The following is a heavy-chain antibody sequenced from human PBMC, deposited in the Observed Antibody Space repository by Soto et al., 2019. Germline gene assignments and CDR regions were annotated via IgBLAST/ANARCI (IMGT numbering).Heavy chain of an antibody. Sequence: TLSLTCTVSGGSISSHYWSWIRQPPGKGLEWIGYIYYSGSTNYNPSLKSRVTISVDTSKNQFSLKLSSVTTADTAVYYCATGGAYCGGDCYPHPLDCWGQGTQVTVSS. CDR3: ATGGAYCGGDCYPHPLDC. V-gene: IGHV4-59*11. CDR1: GGSISSHY. CDR2: IYYSGST. J-gene: IGHJ4*02. D-gene: IGHD2-21*02.